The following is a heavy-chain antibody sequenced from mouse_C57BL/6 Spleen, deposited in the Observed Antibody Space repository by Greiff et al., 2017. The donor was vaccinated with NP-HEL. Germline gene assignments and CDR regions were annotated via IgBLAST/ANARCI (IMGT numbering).Heavy chain of an antibody. J-gene: IGHJ4*01. CDR2: IYPGNSDT. CDR3: TRGSDYGYAMDY. D-gene: IGHD2-4*01. V-gene: IGHV1-5*01. Sequence: EVQLQQSGTVLARPGASVKMSCKTSGYTFTSYWMHWVKQRPGQGLEWIGAIYPGNSDTSYNQKFKGKAKLTAVTSASTAYMELSSLTNEDSAVYYCTRGSDYGYAMDYWGQGTSVTVSS. CDR1: GYTFTSYW.